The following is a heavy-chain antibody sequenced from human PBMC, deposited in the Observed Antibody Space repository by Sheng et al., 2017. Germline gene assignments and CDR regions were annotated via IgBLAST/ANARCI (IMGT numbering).Heavy chain of an antibody. CDR1: GGTFSSYA. J-gene: IGHJ6*03. CDR3: ARRPGWELLGXGGYYYYYMDV. Sequence: QVQLVQSGAEVKKPGSSVKVSCKASGGTFSSYAISWVRQAPGQGLEWMGGIIPILGIANYAQKFQGRVTITADKSTSTAYMELSSLRSEDTAVYYCARRPGWELLGXGGYYYYYMDVWGQGTTVTVSS. D-gene: IGHD1-26*01. V-gene: IGHV1-69*10. CDR2: IIPILGIA.